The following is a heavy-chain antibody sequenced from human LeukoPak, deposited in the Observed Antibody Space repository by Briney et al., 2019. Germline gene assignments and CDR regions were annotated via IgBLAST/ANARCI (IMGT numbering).Heavy chain of an antibody. CDR3: AGDSTKGDERSFDY. Sequence: GGSLRLSCAASGFTFSDYYMSWIRQAPGKGLEWVSYISSSGSTIYYADSVKGGFTISRDNAKNSLYLQMNSLGAEDTAVYYCAGDSTKGDERSFDYWGQGTLVTVSS. J-gene: IGHJ4*02. CDR2: ISSSGSTI. CDR1: GFTFSDYY. V-gene: IGHV3-11*01. D-gene: IGHD3-16*01.